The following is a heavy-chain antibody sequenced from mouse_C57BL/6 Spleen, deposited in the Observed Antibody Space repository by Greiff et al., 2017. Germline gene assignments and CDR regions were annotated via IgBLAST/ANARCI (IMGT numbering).Heavy chain of an antibody. V-gene: IGHV1-59*01. CDR3: ARSYYYGPWFAY. J-gene: IGHJ3*01. Sequence: VQLQQPGAELVRPGPSVKLSCKASGYTFTSYWMHWVKQRPGQGLEWIGVIDPPDSYTNYNQKFKGKATLTVDTSSSTAYMQLSSLTSEDSAVYSCARSYYYGPWFAYWGQGTLVTVSA. CDR2: IDPPDSYT. D-gene: IGHD1-1*01. CDR1: GYTFTSYW.